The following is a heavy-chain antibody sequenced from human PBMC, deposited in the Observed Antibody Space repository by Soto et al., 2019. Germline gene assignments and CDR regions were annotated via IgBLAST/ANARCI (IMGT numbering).Heavy chain of an antibody. J-gene: IGHJ5*02. D-gene: IGHD2-15*01. Sequence: SETLSLTCAVYGGSFSGYYWSWIRQPPGKGLEWIGEINHSGSTNYNPSLKSRATISVDTSKNQFSLKLSSVTAADTAVYYCARGMLPTVNCFDTWGQGTLVTVSS. CDR2: INHSGST. CDR3: ARGMLPTVNCFDT. CDR1: GGSFSGYY. V-gene: IGHV4-34*01.